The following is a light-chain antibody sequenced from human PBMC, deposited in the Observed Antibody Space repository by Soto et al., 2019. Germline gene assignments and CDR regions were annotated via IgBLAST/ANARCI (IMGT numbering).Light chain of an antibody. CDR3: GAWDDSLSAWV. V-gene: IGLV1-47*01. CDR2: RNN. J-gene: IGLJ3*02. CDR1: SSNIGSNY. Sequence: QSVLTQPPSASGTPGQRVTISCSGSSSNIGSNYVYWYQQLPGTAPKLLIYRNNRRPSGVPDRFSAYKSGTSASLAISGLRSEDEAVYYCGAWDDSLSAWVFGGGTKLTVL.